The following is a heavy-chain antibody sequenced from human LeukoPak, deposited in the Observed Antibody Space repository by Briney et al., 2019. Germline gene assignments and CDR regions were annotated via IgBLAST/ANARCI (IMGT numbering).Heavy chain of an antibody. V-gene: IGHV4-39*01. D-gene: IGHD3-10*01. J-gene: IGHJ6*03. Sequence: SETLSLTCTVSGGSISSSSYYWGWIRQPPGKGLEWIGSIYYSGSTYYNPSLKSRVTISVDTSKNQFSLKLSSVTAADTAVYYCARHSGPLLWFGIAGSMDVWGKGTTVTISS. CDR3: ARHSGPLLWFGIAGSMDV. CDR2: IYYSGST. CDR1: GGSISSSSYY.